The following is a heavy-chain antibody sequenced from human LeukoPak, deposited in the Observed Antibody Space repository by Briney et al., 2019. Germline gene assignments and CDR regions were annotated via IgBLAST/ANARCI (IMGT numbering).Heavy chain of an antibody. CDR3: ARYLTYYYDSSGAQFDY. V-gene: IGHV4-31*03. CDR2: IYYSGST. J-gene: IGHJ4*02. D-gene: IGHD3-22*01. CDR1: GGSISSGGYY. Sequence: SQTLSLTCTVSGGSISSGGYYWRWIRQHPGKGLEWIGYIYYSGSTYYNPSLKSRVTISVDTSKNQFSLKLSSVTAADTAVYYCARYLTYYYDSSGAQFDYWGQGTLVTVSS.